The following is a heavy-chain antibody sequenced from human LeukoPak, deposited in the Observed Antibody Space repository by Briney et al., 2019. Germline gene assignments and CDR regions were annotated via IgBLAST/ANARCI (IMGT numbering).Heavy chain of an antibody. CDR2: IIPIFGTA. CDR1: GCTFSSYA. J-gene: IGHJ4*02. D-gene: IGHD3-3*01. V-gene: IGHV1-69*13. CDR3: ARAQTNTIFGVVIVYSFDY. Sequence: SVTVSCKASGCTFSSYAISWVRQVHAQGLEWMGGIIPIFGTANYAQKFQGRVTITADESTSTAYMELSSLRSEDTAVYYCARAQTNTIFGVVIVYSFDYWGQGTLVTVSS.